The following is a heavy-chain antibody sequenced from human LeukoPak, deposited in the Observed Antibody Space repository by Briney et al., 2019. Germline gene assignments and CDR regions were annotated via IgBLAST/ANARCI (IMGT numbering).Heavy chain of an antibody. Sequence: GGSLRLSCAASGFTFSTYSFNWVRQAPGKGLEWISSISSSSGSIYYADSVKGRFTISRDNAKNSLYLQMNSLRAEDTAVYYCAKGGRQVTPEYFQHWGQGTLVTVSS. CDR1: GFTFSTYS. J-gene: IGHJ1*01. CDR2: ISSSSGSI. CDR3: AKGGRQVTPEYFQH. D-gene: IGHD2-21*02. V-gene: IGHV3-21*04.